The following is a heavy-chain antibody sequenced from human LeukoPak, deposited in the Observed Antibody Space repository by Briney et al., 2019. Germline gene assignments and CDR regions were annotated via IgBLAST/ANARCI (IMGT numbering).Heavy chain of an antibody. Sequence: GGSLRLSCAASGFTFDDYGMSWVRQAPGKGLEWVSGINWNGGSTGYADSVKGRFTISRDNAKNSLYLQMSSLRAEDTALYYCARAPDSSGYYYYYMDVWGKGTTVTVSS. CDR2: INWNGGST. CDR3: ARAPDSSGYYYYYMDV. V-gene: IGHV3-20*04. J-gene: IGHJ6*03. CDR1: GFTFDDYG. D-gene: IGHD3-22*01.